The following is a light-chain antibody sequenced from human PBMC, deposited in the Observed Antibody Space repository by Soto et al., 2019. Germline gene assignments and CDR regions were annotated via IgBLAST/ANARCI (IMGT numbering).Light chain of an antibody. J-gene: IGLJ2*01. CDR3: QSYDSSNRV. CDR1: SGSIASNY. Sequence: NFMLTQPHSVSESPWKTVTISCTGNSGSIASNYVQWYQQRPGSAPTTVMYEDNQRPSGVPDRFSGSIDSSSNSTSLTISGLKTEDEADYYCQSYDSSNRVFGGGAKLTVL. V-gene: IGLV6-57*02. CDR2: EDN.